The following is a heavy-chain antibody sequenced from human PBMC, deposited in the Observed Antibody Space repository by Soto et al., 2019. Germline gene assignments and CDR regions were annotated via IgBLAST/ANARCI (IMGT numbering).Heavy chain of an antibody. Sequence: QVQLVESGGGVVQPGRSLRLSCAASGFTFSTYGMHWVRQPPGKGLEWVAVISSDGKSEHYADPVKGRFSISRDNSKNTLSVQMNSLRVEDTAVYYCAKTITTYSGDSRGRGALVDYWGQGNLVTVSS. J-gene: IGHJ4*02. CDR2: ISSDGKSE. CDR3: AKTITTYSGDSRGRGALVDY. D-gene: IGHD3-22*01. V-gene: IGHV3-30*18. CDR1: GFTFSTYG.